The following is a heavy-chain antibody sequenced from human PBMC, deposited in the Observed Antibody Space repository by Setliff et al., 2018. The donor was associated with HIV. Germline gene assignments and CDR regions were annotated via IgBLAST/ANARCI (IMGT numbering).Heavy chain of an antibody. CDR2: INWNSDNI. CDR1: GFTFGDYL. CDR3: ARSRSTRDAFDT. Sequence: PGGSLRLSCATSGFTFGDYLMSWVRQVPGKGLEWVSGINWNSDNIGYAGSVKGRFTISRDNAKNSLHLQMSTLRAEDTALYYCARSRSTRDAFDTWGRGTMVTVSS. V-gene: IGHV3-20*04. D-gene: IGHD2-2*01. J-gene: IGHJ3*02.